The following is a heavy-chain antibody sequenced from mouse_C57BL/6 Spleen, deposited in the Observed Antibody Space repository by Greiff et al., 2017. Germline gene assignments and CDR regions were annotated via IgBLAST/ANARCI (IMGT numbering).Heavy chain of an antibody. CDR3: ARPHYYCSSWGYFGV. CDR2: INPYNGGT. J-gene: IGHJ1*03. D-gene: IGHD1-1*01. CDR1: GYTFTDYY. V-gene: IGHV1-19*01. Sequence: VQLQQSGPVLVKPGASVKMSCKASGYTFTDYYMNWVKQSHGKSLEWIGVINPYNGGTSYNQNFKGKATLTVDKSSSTAYMELNSLTSEDSAVYYCARPHYYCSSWGYFGVWGTGTTVTVSS.